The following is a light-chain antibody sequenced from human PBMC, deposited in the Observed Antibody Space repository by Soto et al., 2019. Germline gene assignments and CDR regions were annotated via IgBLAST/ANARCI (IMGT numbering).Light chain of an antibody. CDR3: QQYGSSPLLT. V-gene: IGKV3-20*01. J-gene: IGKJ4*01. Sequence: EIVLTQSPATLSLSPGEGATLSCRASQSVSNYLAWYQQNPGQAPRLLIYDASSRATGIPDRFSGSGSGTDFTLTISRLEPEDFAVYYCQQYGSSPLLTFGGGTKVDIK. CDR1: QSVSNY. CDR2: DAS.